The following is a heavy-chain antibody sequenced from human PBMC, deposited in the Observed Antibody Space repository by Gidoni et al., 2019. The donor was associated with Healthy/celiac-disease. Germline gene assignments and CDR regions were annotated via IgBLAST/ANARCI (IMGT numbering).Heavy chain of an antibody. CDR1: GGSISSYY. D-gene: IGHD4-17*01. J-gene: IGHJ6*03. Sequence: QVQLQESGPGLVKPSETLSLTCTVSGGSISSYYWSWIRQPPGKGLEWIGYIYYRGSTNYNPSLKSRGTIAVDTSKNQFSLKLSSVTAADTAVYYCARDSPPDYGGNSWGRDYYYMDVWGKGTTVTVSS. CDR2: IYYRGST. V-gene: IGHV4-59*01. CDR3: ARDSPPDYGGNSWGRDYYYMDV.